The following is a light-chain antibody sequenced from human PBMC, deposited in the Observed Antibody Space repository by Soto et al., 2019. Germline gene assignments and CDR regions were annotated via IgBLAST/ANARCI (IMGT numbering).Light chain of an antibody. CDR3: QQYNSYSPYT. CDR2: DAS. CDR1: QSICSW. V-gene: IGKV1-5*01. Sequence: QMTQSPSTMSASVGDIVTITCRTSQSICSWLAWYQQKPGKAPQHLIYDASSLESGVPSRFSGSGSGTEFTLTISSLQPDDFATYYCQQYNSYSPYTFGQGTKLEIK. J-gene: IGKJ2*01.